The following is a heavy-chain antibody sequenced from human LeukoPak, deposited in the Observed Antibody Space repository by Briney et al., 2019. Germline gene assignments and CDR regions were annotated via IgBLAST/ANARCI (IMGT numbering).Heavy chain of an antibody. CDR1: GFTFDNFA. V-gene: IGHV3-23*01. J-gene: IGHJ4*02. D-gene: IGHD3-10*01. Sequence: PGGSLRLSCAPSGFTFDNFAMTWVRQAPGKWLEWVSEITGSGGSTYYADSVKGRFTISRDNSKNTLYLQMNSLRAEDTAIYYCARELFDFDDWGQGTLVTVSS. CDR3: ARELFDFDD. CDR2: ITGSGGST.